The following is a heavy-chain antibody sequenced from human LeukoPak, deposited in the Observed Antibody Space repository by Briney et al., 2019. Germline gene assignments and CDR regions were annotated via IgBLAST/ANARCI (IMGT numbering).Heavy chain of an antibody. CDR3: ARDQYYDFWSGYTTSAFDY. CDR2: INPSGGST. CDR1: GYTFTRYY. Sequence: ASVKVSCKASGYTFTRYYMHWVRQAPGQGLEWMGIINPSGGSTSHAQKFQGRVTMTRDTSTSTVYMELSSLRSEDTAVYYCARDQYYDFWSGYTTSAFDYWGQGTLVTVSS. V-gene: IGHV1-46*03. J-gene: IGHJ4*02. D-gene: IGHD3-3*01.